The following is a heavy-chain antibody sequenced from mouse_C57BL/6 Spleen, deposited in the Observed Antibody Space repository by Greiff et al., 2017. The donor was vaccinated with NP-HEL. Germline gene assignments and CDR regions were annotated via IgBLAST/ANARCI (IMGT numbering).Heavy chain of an antibody. CDR3: ARGRDYGAWFAY. V-gene: IGHV1-82*01. CDR1: GYAFSSSW. Sequence: VQLVESGPELVKPGASVKISCKASGYAFSSSWMNWVKQRPGKGLEWIGRIYPGDGDTNYNGKFKGKATLTADKSSRTAYMQLSSLTSEDSAVYFCARGRDYGAWFAYWGQGTLVTVSA. CDR2: IYPGDGDT. J-gene: IGHJ3*01. D-gene: IGHD1-1*02.